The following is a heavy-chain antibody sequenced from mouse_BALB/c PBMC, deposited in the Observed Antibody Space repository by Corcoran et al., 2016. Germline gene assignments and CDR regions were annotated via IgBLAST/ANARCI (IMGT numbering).Heavy chain of an antibody. CDR3: APTTAHWYFDV. D-gene: IGHD1-2*01. V-gene: IGHV14-3*02. CDR2: IDPANGNT. J-gene: IGHJ1*01. Sequence: EVQLQQSGAELVQPGASVKLSCTASGFNIKDTYIHWVKQRPEQGLEWIGRIDPANGNTKYDPKFQGKATITADTSSNTAYLQLSSLTSEDTAVYYCAPTTAHWYFDVWGAGTTVTVSS. CDR1: GFNIKDTY.